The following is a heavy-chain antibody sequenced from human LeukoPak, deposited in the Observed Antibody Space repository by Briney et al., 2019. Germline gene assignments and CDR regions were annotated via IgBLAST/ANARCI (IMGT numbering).Heavy chain of an antibody. CDR1: GGSISSGDYY. D-gene: IGHD3-22*01. Sequence: PSQTLSLTCTVSGGSISSGDYYWRWLRQPPGRGLEWVGYIYYSGSTYYNPSLKSRVTISVDTSKNQFSLKLSSVTAADTAVYYCARAYYYDSSGYYTNWFDPWGQGTLVTVSS. J-gene: IGHJ5*02. CDR2: IYYSGST. V-gene: IGHV4-30-4*08. CDR3: ARAYYYDSSGYYTNWFDP.